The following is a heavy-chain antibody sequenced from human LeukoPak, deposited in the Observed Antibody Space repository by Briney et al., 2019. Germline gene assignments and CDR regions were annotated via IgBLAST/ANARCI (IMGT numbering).Heavy chain of an antibody. V-gene: IGHV3-74*03. CDR1: GLTFSNYW. CDR2: INNYGSIT. CDR3: ASLTRQYVY. Sequence: GGSLRLSCAASGLTFSNYWMQWVRQAPGKGLVWVSRINNYGSITTYADSVKGRFTISRDNAKNTLYLQMNSLRAEDTAVYYCASLTRQYVYWGLGTRVTVSS. D-gene: IGHD3-10*01. J-gene: IGHJ4*02.